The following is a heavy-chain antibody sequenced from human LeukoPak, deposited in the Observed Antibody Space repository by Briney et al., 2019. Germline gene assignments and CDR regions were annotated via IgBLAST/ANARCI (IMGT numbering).Heavy chain of an antibody. CDR2: IGTTGDT. J-gene: IGHJ3*02. CDR3: ARGLYYYDSSGYYGDTFDI. V-gene: IGHV3-13*04. Sequence: GGSLRLSCAASGFTFSSYDMHWVRQGTGEGLEWVSGIGTTGDTYYPGSVKGRFTISRENAKNSLYLQMNSLRAGDTAVYYCARGLYYYDSSGYYGDTFDIWGQGTMVTVSS. CDR1: GFTFSSYD. D-gene: IGHD3-22*01.